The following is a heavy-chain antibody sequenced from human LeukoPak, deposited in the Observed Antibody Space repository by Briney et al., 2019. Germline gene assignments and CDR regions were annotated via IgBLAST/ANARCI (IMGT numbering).Heavy chain of an antibody. CDR2: INSDGSST. CDR3: AREGSWYGDFDY. V-gene: IGHV3-74*01. D-gene: IGHD6-13*01. Sequence: PGGSLRLSCAASGFTFSSYWMHWVRQAPGKGLVWVSRINSDGSSTSYADSVKGRFTISRDNAKNTQYLQMNSLRAEDTAVYYCAREGSWYGDFDYWGQGTLVTVSS. CDR1: GFTFSSYW. J-gene: IGHJ4*02.